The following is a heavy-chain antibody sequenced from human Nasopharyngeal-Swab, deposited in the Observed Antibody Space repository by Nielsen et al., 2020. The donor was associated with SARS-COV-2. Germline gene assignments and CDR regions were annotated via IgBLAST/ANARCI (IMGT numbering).Heavy chain of an antibody. V-gene: IGHV3-74*01. CDR2: IHIDGSST. CDR3: ARSGDCGGDCYYLDY. Sequence: GGSLRLSCTASGFTFSSYWMHWVRQAPGKGLVWVSRIHIDGSSTSYGDSVKGRFTISRDNAKNSLYLQMNSLRAEDTAVYYCARSGDCGGDCYYLDYWGQGTLVTVSS. J-gene: IGHJ4*02. CDR1: GFTFSSYW. D-gene: IGHD2-21*02.